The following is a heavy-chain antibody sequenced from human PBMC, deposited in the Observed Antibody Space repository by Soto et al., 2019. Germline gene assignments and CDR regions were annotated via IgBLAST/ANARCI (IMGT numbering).Heavy chain of an antibody. V-gene: IGHV3-23*01. Sequence: GGSLRLSCTVSGVTFSNYAMNWVRQAPGKGLEWVSSLSGSGGTTYYADSVKGRFIISRVNSKNTLYLLMNSLRAEDTALYYCAKQRADYGSGADTFYFDSWGQGALVTVSS. CDR3: AKQRADYGSGADTFYFDS. CDR1: GVTFSNYA. CDR2: LSGSGGTT. J-gene: IGHJ4*02. D-gene: IGHD3-10*01.